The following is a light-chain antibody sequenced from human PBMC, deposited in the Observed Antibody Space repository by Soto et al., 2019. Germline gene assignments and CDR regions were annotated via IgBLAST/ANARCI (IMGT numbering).Light chain of an antibody. J-gene: IGLJ1*01. Sequence: QSVLAQPASVSGSPGQSITISCTVASGFVGSFSLVSWYQQHAGRAPKVIIFEVRTRPSGVSTRFSGSKSGDTASLTISGLQAEDEADYYCSSYRSSTTFVFGTGTKVTVL. CDR3: SSYRSSTTFV. V-gene: IGLV2-14*02. CDR1: SGFVGSFSL. CDR2: EVR.